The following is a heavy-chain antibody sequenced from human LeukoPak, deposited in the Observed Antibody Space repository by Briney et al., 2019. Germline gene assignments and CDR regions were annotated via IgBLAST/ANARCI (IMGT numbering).Heavy chain of an antibody. CDR2: IYYSGST. CDR3: ARASVAAIMDV. J-gene: IGHJ6*03. Sequence: SETLSLTCTVSGGSISSSSYYWGWIRQPPGKGLEWIGSIYYSGSTYYNPSLKSRVTISVDTSKNQFSLKVNSVTAADTAVYYCARASVAAIMDVWGKGTTVTVSS. D-gene: IGHD6-19*01. CDR1: GGSISSSSYY. V-gene: IGHV4-39*07.